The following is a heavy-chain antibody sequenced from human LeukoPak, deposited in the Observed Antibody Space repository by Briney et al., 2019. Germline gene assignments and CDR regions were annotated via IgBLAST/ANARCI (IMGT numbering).Heavy chain of an antibody. Sequence: LSLTCAASGFTFRDAAMTWVRQAPGKGLESVSLISSSGANAYYADSVKGRFTISRDNSKNTLYLQMNNLRGEDTAEYYCAKDMELASWGQGTLVTVSS. CDR3: AKDMELAS. CDR2: ISSSGANA. D-gene: IGHD1-26*01. J-gene: IGHJ5*02. V-gene: IGHV3-23*01. CDR1: GFTFRDAA.